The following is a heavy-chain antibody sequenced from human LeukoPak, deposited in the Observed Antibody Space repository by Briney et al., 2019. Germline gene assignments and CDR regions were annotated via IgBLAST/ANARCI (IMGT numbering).Heavy chain of an antibody. Sequence: LSXXXXXFTFXTYDMSWFRPAPGKGGEWVSLIKGHDGSTHYSDSGKGRFTISRDNSKNTLYLQVNSLRAEDTAVYYCAKEHSSSWFSGRAFDYWGQGTLVTVSS. J-gene: IGHJ4*02. CDR2: IKGHDGST. CDR3: AKEHSSSWFSGRAFDY. CDR1: XFTFXTYD. V-gene: IGHV3-23*01. D-gene: IGHD6-13*01.